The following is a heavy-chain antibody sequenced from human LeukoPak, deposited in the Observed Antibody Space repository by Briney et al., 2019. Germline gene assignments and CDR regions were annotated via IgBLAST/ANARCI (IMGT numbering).Heavy chain of an antibody. D-gene: IGHD3-10*01. Sequence: GRSLRLSCAASGFTFSSYGMHWVRQAPGKGLEWVAVISYDGSNKYYADSVKGRFTISRDNSKNTLYLQMNSLRAEDTAVYYCAKVVYYGPGSLGGFDCWGQGTLVTVSS. CDR2: ISYDGSNK. CDR1: GFTFSSYG. J-gene: IGHJ4*02. CDR3: AKVVYYGPGSLGGFDC. V-gene: IGHV3-30*18.